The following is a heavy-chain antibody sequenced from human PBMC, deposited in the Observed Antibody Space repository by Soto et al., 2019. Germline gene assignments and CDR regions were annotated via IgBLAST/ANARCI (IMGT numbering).Heavy chain of an antibody. V-gene: IGHV2-5*02. Sequence: QITLKESGPTLVKPTQTLTLTCTFSGFSLSTSGVGVGWIRQPPGKALEWLALIYWDDDNRYSPSLKSRLAITKDPSKYHVVLTMTNMAPVDTATYYCAHRPPTRGKLGWFDPWGQGTLVTVSS. D-gene: IGHD3-16*01. J-gene: IGHJ5*02. CDR3: AHRPPTRGKLGWFDP. CDR1: GFSLSTSGVG. CDR2: IYWDDDN.